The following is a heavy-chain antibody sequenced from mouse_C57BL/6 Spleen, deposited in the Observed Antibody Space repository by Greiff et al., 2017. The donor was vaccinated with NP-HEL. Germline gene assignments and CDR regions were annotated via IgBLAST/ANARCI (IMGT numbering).Heavy chain of an antibody. CDR1: GYSFTGYY. CDR2: INPSTGGT. V-gene: IGHV1-42*01. CDR3: ARSGDYGPAWFAY. J-gene: IGHJ3*01. Sequence: VQLKQSGPELVKPGASVKISCKASGYSFTGYYMNWVKQSPEKSLEWIGEINPSTGGTTYKQKFKAKATLTVDKSSSTAYMQRKGLTSEDSSVYYCARSGDYGPAWFAYWGQGTLVTVSA. D-gene: IGHD2-4*01.